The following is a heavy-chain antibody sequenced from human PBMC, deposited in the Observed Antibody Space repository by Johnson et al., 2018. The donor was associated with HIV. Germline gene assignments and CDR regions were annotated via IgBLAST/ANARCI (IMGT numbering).Heavy chain of an antibody. V-gene: IGHV3-30*03. CDR2: ISNDGTNT. J-gene: IGHJ3*02. Sequence: QVQLVESGGGLVQPGGSLRLSCAASGFSVSTYDMHWVRQAPGKGLEWVAVISNDGTNTYYADSVKGRFTISRDNSRNSVSLQMIILRPKDTAMYYCASGVTARAPLLIWGQGTMVTVSS. D-gene: IGHD6-6*01. CDR3: ASGVTARAPLLI. CDR1: GFSVSTYD.